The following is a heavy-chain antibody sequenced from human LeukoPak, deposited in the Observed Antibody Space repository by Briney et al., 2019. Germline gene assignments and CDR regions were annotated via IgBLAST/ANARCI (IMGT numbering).Heavy chain of an antibody. D-gene: IGHD1-26*01. V-gene: IGHV1-24*01. J-gene: IGHJ5*02. CDR3: ATVDRYSGVFNWFDP. Sequence: GASVNVSCKVSGYTLTELSMHWVRQAPGKGLEWMGGFDPEDGETIYAQKFQGRVTMTEDTSTDTAYMELSSLRSEDTAVYYCATVDRYSGVFNWFDPWGQGTLVTVSS. CDR1: GYTLTELS. CDR2: FDPEDGET.